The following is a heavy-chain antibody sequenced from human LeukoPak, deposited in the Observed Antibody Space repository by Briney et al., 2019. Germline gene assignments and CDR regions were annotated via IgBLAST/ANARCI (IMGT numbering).Heavy chain of an antibody. CDR3: ARETRRLYYEDYHGMDV. V-gene: IGHV1-18*01. CDR1: GYTFTNFG. CDR2: ISGYNGNT. D-gene: IGHD3-16*01. J-gene: IGHJ6*02. Sequence: ASVKVSCKAFGYTFTNFGVSWVRQVPGQGLGWMGWISGYNGNTNYGQKVRGRVTMTTDTSTATAYMELRSLRSDDTAVYYCARETRRLYYEDYHGMDVWGQGTTVTVSS.